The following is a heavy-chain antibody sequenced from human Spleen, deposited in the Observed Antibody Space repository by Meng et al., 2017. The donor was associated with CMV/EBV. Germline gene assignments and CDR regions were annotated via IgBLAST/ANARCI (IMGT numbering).Heavy chain of an antibody. J-gene: IGHJ5*02. D-gene: IGHD6-13*01. V-gene: IGHV3-20*03. CDR1: GFNFHDHA. CDR3: ARDAAADPYIWFDL. Sequence: SGFNFHDHAMNWVRQVPGKGLEWVSGINWSGGNIGYADSVRGRFTVSRDNGKNSLYLQMNGLTGEDTALYYCARDAAADPYIWFDLWGQGALVTVSS. CDR2: INWSGGNI.